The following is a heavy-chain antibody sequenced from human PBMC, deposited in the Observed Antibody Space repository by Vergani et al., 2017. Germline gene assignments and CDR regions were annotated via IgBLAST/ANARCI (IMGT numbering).Heavy chain of an antibody. CDR1: GFTFNPYG. D-gene: IGHD1-14*01. CDR3: ARDLRLLYNRFDP. J-gene: IGHJ5*02. CDR2: TWYDGNNK. Sequence: QVQLVESGGGVVQPGRSLRLSCAASGFTFNPYGMHWVRQAPGKGLEWVAVTWYDGNNKQYADSVKGRFTISRDNSKSTMYLQMNSLRDEDTGVYYCARDLRLLYNRFDPWGQGTLVTVS. V-gene: IGHV3-33*01.